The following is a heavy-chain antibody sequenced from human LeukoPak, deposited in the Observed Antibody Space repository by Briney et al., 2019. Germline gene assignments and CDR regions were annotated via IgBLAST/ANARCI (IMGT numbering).Heavy chain of an antibody. CDR3: ARELPFYY. V-gene: IGHV3-74*01. CDR1: GFTFSSYW. J-gene: IGHJ4*02. CDR2: ISGDGSST. Sequence: PGGSLRLSCAASGFTFSSYWMHWVRQAPGKGLVWVSRISGDGSSTTYAESVKGRFTISRDNAKNTLYLQMNSLRAEDTAVYYCARELPFYYWGQGTLVPVSS.